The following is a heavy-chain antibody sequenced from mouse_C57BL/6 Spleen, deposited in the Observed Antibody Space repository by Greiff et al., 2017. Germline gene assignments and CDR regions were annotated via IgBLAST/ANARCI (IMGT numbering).Heavy chain of an antibody. CDR2: IDPANGNT. CDR1: GFNIKNTY. D-gene: IGHD2-5*01. V-gene: IGHV14-3*01. Sequence: VQLQQSVAELVRPGASVKLSCTASGFNIKNTYMHWVKQRPEQGLEWIGRIDPANGNTKYAPKFQGKATITADTSSNTAFLQLSSLTSEVTAIYYCASAYYSNPWFAYWGQGTLVTVSA. J-gene: IGHJ3*01. CDR3: ASAYYSNPWFAY.